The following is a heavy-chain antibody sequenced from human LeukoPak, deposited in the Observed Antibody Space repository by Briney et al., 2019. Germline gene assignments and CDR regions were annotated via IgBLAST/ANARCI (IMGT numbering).Heavy chain of an antibody. Sequence: PGGSLRLSCAASGFTFSSYGMHWVRQAPGKGLEWVAFIRYDGSNKYYADSVKGRFTISRDNSKNTLYLQMNSLRAEDTAVYYCAKDRGPYCGGDRYAADYWGQGTLVTVSS. D-gene: IGHD2-21*01. CDR3: AKDRGPYCGGDRYAADY. CDR2: IRYDGSNK. CDR1: GFTFSSYG. J-gene: IGHJ4*02. V-gene: IGHV3-30*02.